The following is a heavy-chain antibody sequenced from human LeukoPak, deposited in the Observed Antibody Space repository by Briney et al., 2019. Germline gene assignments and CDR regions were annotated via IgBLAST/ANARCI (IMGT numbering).Heavy chain of an antibody. CDR2: ISSSSSYI. J-gene: IGHJ4*02. CDR3: ARDPTGYSSSWSTASEVASDY. D-gene: IGHD6-13*01. CDR1: GFTFSSYA. V-gene: IGHV3-21*01. Sequence: PGGSLRLSCAASGFTFSSYAMHWVRQAPGKGLEWVSSISSSSSYIYYADSVKGRFTISRDNAKNSLYLQMNSLRAEDTAAYYCARDPTGYSSSWSTASEVASDYWGQGTLVTVSS.